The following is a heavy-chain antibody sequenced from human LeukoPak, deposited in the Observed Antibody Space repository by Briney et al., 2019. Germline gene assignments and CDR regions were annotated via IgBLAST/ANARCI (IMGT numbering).Heavy chain of an antibody. CDR2: IYYSGST. Sequence: SETLSLTCTVPGGSISSYYWSWIRQPPGKGLEWIGYIYYSGSTNYNPSLKSRVTISVATSTNQFSLKLSSVTAPETAVYYCAREPTTGNYFDYWGQGTLVTVSS. CDR1: GGSISSYY. V-gene: IGHV4-59*01. J-gene: IGHJ4*02. CDR3: AREPTTGNYFDY. D-gene: IGHD4-17*01.